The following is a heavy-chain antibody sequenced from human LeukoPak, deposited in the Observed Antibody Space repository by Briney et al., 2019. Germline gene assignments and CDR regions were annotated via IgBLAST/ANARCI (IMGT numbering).Heavy chain of an antibody. J-gene: IGHJ6*03. V-gene: IGHV1-69*13. CDR2: IIPIFGTA. CDR3: AKGPYNSGWLYYYYYMDV. D-gene: IGHD6-19*01. CDR1: GDTFSSYA. Sequence: ASVKVSCKASGDTFSSYAISWVRQAPGQGLEWMGGIIPIFGTANYAQKCQGRVTITADESTSTAYKELNSLRSEDTAVDYCAKGPYNSGWLYYYYYMDVWGKGTTVTISS.